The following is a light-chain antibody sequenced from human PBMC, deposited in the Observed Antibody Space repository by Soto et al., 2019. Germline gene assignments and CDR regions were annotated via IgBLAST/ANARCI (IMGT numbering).Light chain of an antibody. J-gene: IGKJ5*01. Sequence: DIQMTQSPSFVSASVGDRFTISCLSSQYISGWLAWYQQKPGKAPKLLIYAASSLRSGVPSTFSGSGSGTDFTLTISSLQPEDFATYYCQQTNSFPRTFGQGTRLEIK. V-gene: IGKV1-12*01. CDR1: QYISGW. CDR3: QQTNSFPRT. CDR2: AAS.